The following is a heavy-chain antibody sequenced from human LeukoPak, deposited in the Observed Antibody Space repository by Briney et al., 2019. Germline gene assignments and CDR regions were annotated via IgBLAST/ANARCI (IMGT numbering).Heavy chain of an antibody. CDR1: GGSITSYY. V-gene: IGHV4-4*07. CDR3: SRGGANDL. Sequence: PSETLSLTCTVVGGSITSYYWSWIRQPAGKGLEWIGRIFTSGSTAYNPSLKSRVTMSLDTSKNQFFLKLSSVTAADTAAYFCSRGGANDLWGQGTLVTVSS. CDR2: IFTSGST. J-gene: IGHJ5*02. D-gene: IGHD4/OR15-4a*01.